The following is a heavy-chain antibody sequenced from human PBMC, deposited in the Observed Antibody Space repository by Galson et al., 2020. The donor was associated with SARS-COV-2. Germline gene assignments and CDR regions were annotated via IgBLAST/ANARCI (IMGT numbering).Heavy chain of an antibody. J-gene: IGHJ4*02. CDR2: ISSSGSTI. V-gene: IGHV3-48*03. CDR1: GFTFSSYE. Sequence: GGSLRLSCAASGFTFSSYEMNWVRQAPGKGLEWVSYISSSGSTIYYADSVKGRFTISRDNAKNSLYLQMNSLRAEDTAVYYCASTLVGGGVFDYWGQGTLVTVSS. CDR3: ASTLVGGGVFDY. D-gene: IGHD3-16*01.